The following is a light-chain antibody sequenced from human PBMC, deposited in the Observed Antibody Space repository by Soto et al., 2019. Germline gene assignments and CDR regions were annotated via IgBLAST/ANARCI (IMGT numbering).Light chain of an antibody. CDR3: QQYNDNWT. Sequence: DIPMTQSPSTLSASVGDRVTITCRASQSISSWLAWYQQKPGQAPKLLIYKASTLQSGVPSRFSGSGSGTEFTLAXSXLQPDDSATYYCQQYNDNWTFGQGTKVEIK. J-gene: IGKJ1*01. V-gene: IGKV1-5*03. CDR1: QSISSW. CDR2: KAS.